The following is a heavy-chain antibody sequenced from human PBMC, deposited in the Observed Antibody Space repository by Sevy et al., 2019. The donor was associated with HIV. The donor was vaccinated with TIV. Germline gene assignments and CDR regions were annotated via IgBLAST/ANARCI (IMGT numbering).Heavy chain of an antibody. J-gene: IGHJ6*02. CDR2: ISGSGGST. CDR1: GFTFSSYA. V-gene: IGHV3-23*01. CDR3: VLQTYYDVWSGYSYYGMDV. Sequence: GGSLRLSCAASGFTFSSYAMSWVRQAPGKGLEWVSSISGSGGSTYYADSVKGRLTISSDNSKNTLYLQMNSLRAEDTAVYSCVLQTYYDVWSGYSYYGMDVWGQGTTVTVSS. D-gene: IGHD3-3*01.